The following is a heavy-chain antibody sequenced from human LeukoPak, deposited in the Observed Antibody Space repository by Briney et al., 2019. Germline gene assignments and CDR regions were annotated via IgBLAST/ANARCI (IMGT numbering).Heavy chain of an antibody. CDR1: GFTFSSYG. CDR2: ISYDGSNK. D-gene: IGHD2-2*02. V-gene: IGHV3-30*18. J-gene: IGHJ4*02. Sequence: GRSLRLSCAAPGFTFSSYGMHWVRQAPGKGLEWVAVISYDGSNKYYADSVKGRFTISGDNSKNTLYLQMNSLRAEDTAVYYCAKDLYGTGQLDYWGQGTLVTVSS. CDR3: AKDLYGTGQLDY.